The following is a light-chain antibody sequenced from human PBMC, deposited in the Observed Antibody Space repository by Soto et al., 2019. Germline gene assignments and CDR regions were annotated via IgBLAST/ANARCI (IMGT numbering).Light chain of an antibody. CDR1: QSISTW. J-gene: IGKJ1*01. CDR2: DVS. CDR3: QQYNIDWT. Sequence: DIRMTQSPSTLSASVGDRVTITCRASQSISTWLAWYQQKPGKAPKLLIYDVSSLESGVPSRFSGSGSGTEFTLTISGLQPDDFATYYCQQYNIDWTFGQGTKVEIK. V-gene: IGKV1-5*01.